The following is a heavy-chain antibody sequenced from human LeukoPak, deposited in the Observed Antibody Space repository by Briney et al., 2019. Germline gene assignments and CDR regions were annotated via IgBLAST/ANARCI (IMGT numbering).Heavy chain of an antibody. Sequence: GGSLRLSCAASGFTFSGSVMHWVRQASGKGLEWVGRIRSKANSYATAYAASVKGRFTISRDDSKNTAYLKMNSLKTEDTAVYYCSVNYCSGGSCYMLWGQGTLVTVSS. CDR2: IRSKANSYAT. V-gene: IGHV3-73*01. CDR1: GFTFSGSV. D-gene: IGHD2-15*01. J-gene: IGHJ4*02. CDR3: SVNYCSGGSCYML.